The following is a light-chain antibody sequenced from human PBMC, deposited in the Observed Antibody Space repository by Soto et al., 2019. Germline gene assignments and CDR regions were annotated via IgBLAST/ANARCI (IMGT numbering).Light chain of an antibody. J-gene: IGKJ5*01. CDR2: ETS. Sequence: EIVLTQSPGTLALSPRERASLSCRASQSIRSSLAWYQQKPGQAPRLLIYETSTRATGIPARFSGSGSGTEFTLTISSLQSEDFAVYYCQQYNNWPPITFGQGTRLEIK. V-gene: IGKV3D-15*01. CDR3: QQYNNWPPIT. CDR1: QSIRSS.